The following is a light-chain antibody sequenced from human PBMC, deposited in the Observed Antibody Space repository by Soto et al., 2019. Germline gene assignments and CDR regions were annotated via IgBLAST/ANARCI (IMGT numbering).Light chain of an antibody. CDR3: QQYGSSPWT. Sequence: IVLTHAPGTLSFSPGEIATLSFRASQSVSSSYLAWYQQKPGQAPRLLIYGASSRATGIPDRFSGSGSGTDFTLTIRRLEPEDFAVYYCQQYGSSPWTFGQGTKVDIK. V-gene: IGKV3-20*01. J-gene: IGKJ1*01. CDR2: GAS. CDR1: QSVSSSY.